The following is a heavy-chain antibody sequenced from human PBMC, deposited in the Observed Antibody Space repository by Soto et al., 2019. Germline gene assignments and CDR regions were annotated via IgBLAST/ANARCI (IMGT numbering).Heavy chain of an antibody. V-gene: IGHV4-39*01. Sequence: SETLSLTCTVSGSSISSSSYYWGWIRQPPGKGLEWIGSIYYSGSTYYNPSLKSRVTISVDTSKNQFSLKLSSVTAADTAVYYCARQSALRFLEWLCDYWGQGTLVTVSS. D-gene: IGHD3-3*01. CDR3: ARQSALRFLEWLCDY. J-gene: IGHJ4*02. CDR1: GSSISSSSYY. CDR2: IYYSGST.